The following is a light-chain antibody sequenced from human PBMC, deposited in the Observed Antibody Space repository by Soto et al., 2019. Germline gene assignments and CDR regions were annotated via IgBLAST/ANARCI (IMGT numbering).Light chain of an antibody. CDR3: QKYNSAPLT. J-gene: IGKJ4*01. Sequence: DIQMTQSPSTLSASVGDSVTITCRASQTISSWLAWYQQKPGKAPQLLIPGASSLESGVPSRFSGSGSGTDFTLTISSLQPEDVATYYCQKYNSAPLTFGGGTKVDNK. CDR2: GAS. CDR1: QTISSW. V-gene: IGKV1-5*01.